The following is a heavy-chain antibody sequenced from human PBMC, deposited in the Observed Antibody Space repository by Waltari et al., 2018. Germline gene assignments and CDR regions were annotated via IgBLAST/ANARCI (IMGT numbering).Heavy chain of an antibody. CDR1: GFTFSSYA. J-gene: IGHJ4*02. D-gene: IGHD6-19*01. CDR3: ATLEGGGSG. V-gene: IGHV3-30-3*01. CDR2: ISSDGSNK. Sequence: QVQLVESGGGVVQPGRSLRLSCAASGFTFSSYAMHWVRQAPGKGLEWVAVISSDGSNKYYADSVKGRFTISRDNSKNTLYLQMNSLRAEDTAVYYCATLEGGGSGWGQGTLVTVSS.